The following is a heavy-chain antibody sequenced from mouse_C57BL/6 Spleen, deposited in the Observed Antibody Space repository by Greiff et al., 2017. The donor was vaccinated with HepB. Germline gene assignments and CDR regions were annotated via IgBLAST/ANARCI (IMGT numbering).Heavy chain of an antibody. CDR1: GFTFSSYA. V-gene: IGHV5-4*01. CDR3: ASGNSNYGGFAY. D-gene: IGHD2-5*01. CDR2: ISDGGSYT. J-gene: IGHJ3*01. Sequence: EVHLVESGGGLVKPGGSLKLSCAASGFTFSSYAMSWVRQTPEKRLEWVATISDGGSYTYYPDNVKGRFTISRDNAKNNLYLQMSHLKSEDTAMYYCASGNSNYGGFAYWGQGTLVTVSA.